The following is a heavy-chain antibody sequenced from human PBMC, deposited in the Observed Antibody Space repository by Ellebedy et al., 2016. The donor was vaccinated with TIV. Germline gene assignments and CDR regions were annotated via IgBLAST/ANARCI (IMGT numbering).Heavy chain of an antibody. Sequence: AASVKVSCKASGYTFTSYAMNWVRQAPGQGLEWMGWINTNTGNPTYAQGFTGLFVFSLDTSVSTAYLQISSLKAEDTAVYYCARSLRGSYYGDWFDPWGQGTLVTVSS. CDR1: GYTFTSYA. CDR3: ARSLRGSYYGDWFDP. D-gene: IGHD1-26*01. V-gene: IGHV7-4-1*02. CDR2: INTNTGNP. J-gene: IGHJ5*02.